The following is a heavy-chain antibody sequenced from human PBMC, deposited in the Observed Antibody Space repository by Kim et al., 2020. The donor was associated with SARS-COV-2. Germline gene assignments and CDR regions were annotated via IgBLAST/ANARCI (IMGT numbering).Heavy chain of an antibody. CDR1: GFTFSSYE. CDR2: ISSSGSTT. D-gene: IGHD6-13*01. J-gene: IGHJ4*02. V-gene: IGHV3-48*03. Sequence: GGSLRLSCAGSGFTFSSYEMNWVRQAPGKGLDWVSYISSSGSTTYYADSVRGRFTISRDNAKNSLYLQMNSLRAEDTAVYYCARVYHSSSWYGVDYWGQGTLVTVSS. CDR3: ARVYHSSSWYGVDY.